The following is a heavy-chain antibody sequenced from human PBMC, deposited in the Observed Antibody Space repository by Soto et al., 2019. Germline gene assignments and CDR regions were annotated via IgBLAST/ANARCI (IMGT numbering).Heavy chain of an antibody. V-gene: IGHV3-23*01. J-gene: IGHJ6*02. D-gene: IGHD6-6*01. CDR3: AKGSIAARSYYYYGMDV. CDR1: GFTFSSDA. CDR2: ISGSGGST. Sequence: EVQLLESGGGLVQPGGSLRLSCAASGFTFSSDAMSWVRQAPGKGLEWVSAISGSGGSTYYADSVKGRFTISRDNSKNTLYLQMNSLRAEDTAVYYCAKGSIAARSYYYYGMDVWGQGTTVTVSS.